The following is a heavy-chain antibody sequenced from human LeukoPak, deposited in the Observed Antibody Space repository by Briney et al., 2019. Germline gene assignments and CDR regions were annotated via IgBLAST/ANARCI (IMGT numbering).Heavy chain of an antibody. J-gene: IGHJ3*02. CDR1: GASISSSHW. V-gene: IGHV4-4*02. CDR2: INHSGST. Sequence: SGTLSLTCAVSGASISSSHWWSWVRQAPGKGLEWIGEINHSGSTNYNPSLKSRVTISVDTSKNQFSLKLSSVTAADTAVYFCAREKYGDYVFDAFDNWGQGTTVTVSS. D-gene: IGHD4-17*01. CDR3: AREKYGDYVFDAFDN.